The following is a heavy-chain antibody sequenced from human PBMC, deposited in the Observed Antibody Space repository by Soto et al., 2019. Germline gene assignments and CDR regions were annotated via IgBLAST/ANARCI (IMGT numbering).Heavy chain of an antibody. D-gene: IGHD6-19*01. J-gene: IGHJ5*02. CDR1: GYTFTSYD. Sequence: ASVKVSCKASGYTFTSYDINWVRQATGQGLEWMGWMNPNSGNTGYAQKFQGRVTMTRNTSISTAYMELSSLRSEDTAVYYCTTRGGIDSSGWYNWFDPWGQGTLVTVSS. CDR2: MNPNSGNT. CDR3: TTRGGIDSSGWYNWFDP. V-gene: IGHV1-8*01.